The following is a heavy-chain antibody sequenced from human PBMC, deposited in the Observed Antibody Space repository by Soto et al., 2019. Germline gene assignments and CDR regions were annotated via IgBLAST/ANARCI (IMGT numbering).Heavy chain of an antibody. J-gene: IGHJ6*02. CDR2: IKSKTDGGTT. CDR1: GFTFSSYG. D-gene: IGHD2-15*01. Sequence: GGSLRLSCAASGFTFSSYGMHWVRQAPGKGLEWVGRIKSKTDGGTTDYAAPVKGRFTISRDDSKNTLYLQMNSLKTEDTAVYYCTTDTYSSRFCDVWGQGTTVTVSS. V-gene: IGHV3-15*07. CDR3: TTDTYSSRFCDV.